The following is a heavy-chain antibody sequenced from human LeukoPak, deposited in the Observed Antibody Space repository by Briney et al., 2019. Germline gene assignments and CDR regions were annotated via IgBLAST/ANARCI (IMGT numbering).Heavy chain of an antibody. CDR1: GHTFTSYA. CDR3: ARFGLGKHIEVAGIPFDI. J-gene: IGHJ3*02. D-gene: IGHD6-19*01. CDR2: ISAYNGNT. Sequence: ASVKVSCKASGHTFTSYAISWVRQAPGQGPEWMGWISAYNGNTNYAQKLQGRVTVTTDTSTSTAYMELRSLRSDDTAVYYCARFGLGKHIEVAGIPFDIWGQGTMVTVSS. V-gene: IGHV1-18*01.